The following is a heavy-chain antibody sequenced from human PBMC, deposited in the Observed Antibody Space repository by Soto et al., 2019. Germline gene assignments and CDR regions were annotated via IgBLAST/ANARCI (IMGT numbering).Heavy chain of an antibody. J-gene: IGHJ3*02. CDR3: AANGDPEQEGAFDI. D-gene: IGHD4-17*01. Sequence: ASVKVSCKASGYTFTSYAMHWVRQAPGQRLEWMGWINAGNGNTKYSQKFQGRVTITRDTSTSTVYMELSSLRSEDTAVYYCAANGDPEQEGAFDIWGQGTMVTVSS. CDR2: INAGNGNT. V-gene: IGHV1-3*01. CDR1: GYTFTSYA.